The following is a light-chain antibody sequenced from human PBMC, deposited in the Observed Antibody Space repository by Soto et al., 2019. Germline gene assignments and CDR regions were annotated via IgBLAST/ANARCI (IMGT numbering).Light chain of an antibody. V-gene: IGKV3-11*01. Sequence: EIVLTQSPATLSLSPGERATLSCRASQSVSSYLAWYQQKPGQAPRLLIYDASNRATGIPARFSGSGSGTDLTLTISSLEPEDFAVYYCQQRSNWPPLTFGGGNKVEIK. CDR3: QQRSNWPPLT. CDR2: DAS. J-gene: IGKJ4*01. CDR1: QSVSSY.